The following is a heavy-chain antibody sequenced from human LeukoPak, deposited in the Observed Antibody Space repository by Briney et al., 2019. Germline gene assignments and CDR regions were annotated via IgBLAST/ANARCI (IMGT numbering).Heavy chain of an antibody. D-gene: IGHD3-10*01. CDR3: ARDYGSGSQPFDY. V-gene: IGHV4-59*01. CDR1: GGSISSYY. J-gene: IGHJ4*02. Sequence: SETLSLTCTVSGGSISSYYWSWIRQPPGKGLEWIGYIYYSGSTNYNPPLKSRVTISVDTSKNQFSLKLSSVTAADTAVYYCARDYGSGSQPFDYWGQGTLVTVSS. CDR2: IYYSGST.